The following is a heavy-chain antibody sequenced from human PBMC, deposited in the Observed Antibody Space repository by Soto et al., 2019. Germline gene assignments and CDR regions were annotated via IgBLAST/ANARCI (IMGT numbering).Heavy chain of an antibody. CDR1: GYTFTSYG. J-gene: IGHJ6*04. CDR2: ISAYNGNT. CDR3: ARAGYYDILTGYYYYYYGMDV. V-gene: IGHV1-18*01. Sequence: ASVKVSCKASGYTFTSYGISWVRQAPGQGLEWMGWISAYNGNTNYAQKLQGRVTMTTDTSTSTAYMELRSLRSDDTAVYYCARAGYYDILTGYYYYYYGMDVWGKGTTVTVSS. D-gene: IGHD3-9*01.